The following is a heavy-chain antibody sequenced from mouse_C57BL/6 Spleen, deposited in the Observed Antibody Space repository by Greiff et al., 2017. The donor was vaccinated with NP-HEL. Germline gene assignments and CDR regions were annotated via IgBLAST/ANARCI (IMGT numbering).Heavy chain of an antibody. D-gene: IGHD1-1*01. Sequence: VQVVESGPGLVAPSQSLSITCTVSGFSLTSYAISWVRQPPGKGLEWLGVIWTGGGTNYNSALKSRLSISKDNSKSQVFLKMNSLQTDDTARYYCARITTVVARAMDYWGQGTSVTVSS. V-gene: IGHV2-9-1*01. J-gene: IGHJ4*01. CDR3: ARITTVVARAMDY. CDR2: IWTGGGT. CDR1: GFSLTSYA.